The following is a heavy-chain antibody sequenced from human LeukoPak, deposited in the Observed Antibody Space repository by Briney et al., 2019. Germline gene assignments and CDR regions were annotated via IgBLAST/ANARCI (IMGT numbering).Heavy chain of an antibody. Sequence: SETLSLTCTVSGASISSSNYYWGWIRQPPGKGREWIGSIYYSGTTYYNPSLKSRVTIPVDTSKNQFSLKLSSVTAADTALYYCTYSSGWSYYFDYWGRGTLVSVSS. V-gene: IGHV4-39*01. CDR1: GASISSSNYY. D-gene: IGHD6-19*01. CDR2: IYYSGTT. CDR3: TYSSGWSYYFDY. J-gene: IGHJ4*02.